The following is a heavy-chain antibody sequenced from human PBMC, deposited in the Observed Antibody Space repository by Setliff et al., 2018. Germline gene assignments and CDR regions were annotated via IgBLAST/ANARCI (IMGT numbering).Heavy chain of an antibody. CDR2: ITFGSLSR. D-gene: IGHD3-22*01. V-gene: IGHV3-23*01. J-gene: IGHJ4*02. Sequence: PGGSLRLSCAASGFTFNAYAMSWVRQAPGKGLEWVSAITFGSLSRYYADSVKGRFTISRDNSKNTLFLEMNSLRTEDTAVYYCAKGQGQYYDSSGYYGRVLDYWGQGTQGTV. CDR1: GFTFNAYA. CDR3: AKGQGQYYDSSGYYGRVLDY.